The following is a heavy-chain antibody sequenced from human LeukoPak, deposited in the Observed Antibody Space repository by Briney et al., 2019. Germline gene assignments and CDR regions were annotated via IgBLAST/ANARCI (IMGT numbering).Heavy chain of an antibody. CDR3: AKKVRSSYYFDY. J-gene: IGHJ4*02. Sequence: GGSLRLSCAASGFTFSSYAMSWVRQAPGKRLEWVSAISGSGGSTYYADPVKGRFTISRDNSKNTLYLQMNSLRAEDTAVYYCAKKVRSSYYFDYWGQGTLVTVSS. CDR1: GFTFSSYA. D-gene: IGHD1-26*01. V-gene: IGHV3-23*01. CDR2: ISGSGGST.